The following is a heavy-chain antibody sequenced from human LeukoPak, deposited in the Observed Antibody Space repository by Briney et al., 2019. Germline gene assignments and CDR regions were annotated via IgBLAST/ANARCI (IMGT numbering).Heavy chain of an antibody. Sequence: GAPVKVSCKVSGYTLTELSMHWVRQAPGKGLEWMGGFDPEDGETIYAQKFQGRVTMTEDTSTDTAYMELSSLRSEDTAVYYCATGGFMVRGVIIPHWGQGTLVTVSS. D-gene: IGHD3-10*01. CDR1: GYTLTELS. J-gene: IGHJ4*02. CDR3: ATGGFMVRGVIIPH. CDR2: FDPEDGET. V-gene: IGHV1-24*01.